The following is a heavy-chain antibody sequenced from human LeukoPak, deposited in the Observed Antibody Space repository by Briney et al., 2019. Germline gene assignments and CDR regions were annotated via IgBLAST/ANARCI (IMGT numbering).Heavy chain of an antibody. CDR3: ARLRITMVRGVYPGLGMDV. CDR1: RGSISSGGYS. V-gene: IGHV4-30-2*01. D-gene: IGHD3-10*01. J-gene: IGHJ6*02. Sequence: SETLSLTCAVSRGSISSGGYSWSWIRQPPGKGLEWLGYNYHSGSNYYNTSLKSRVPSSVTRSKNQFSLKLSSVTATDTAVYYCARLRITMVRGVYPGLGMDVWGQGTTVTVSS. CDR2: NYHSGSN.